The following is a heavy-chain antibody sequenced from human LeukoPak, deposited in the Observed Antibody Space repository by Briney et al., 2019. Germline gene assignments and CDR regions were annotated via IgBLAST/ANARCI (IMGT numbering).Heavy chain of an antibody. Sequence: GGSLRLSCAASGFIFSSYSMNWVRQAPGKGLEWVSSISSSSSYIYYADSVKGRFTISRDNAKNTLYLQMNGLRAEDTAVYYCAKDAYDSSGYYYDEGHFDYWGQGTLVTVSS. CDR1: GFIFSSYS. CDR2: ISSSSSYI. D-gene: IGHD3-22*01. CDR3: AKDAYDSSGYYYDEGHFDY. V-gene: IGHV3-21*04. J-gene: IGHJ4*02.